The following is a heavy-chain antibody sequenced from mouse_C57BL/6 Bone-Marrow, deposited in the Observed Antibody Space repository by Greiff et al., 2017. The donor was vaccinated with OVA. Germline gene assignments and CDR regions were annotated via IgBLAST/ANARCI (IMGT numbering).Heavy chain of an antibody. Sequence: QVQLKESGPGLVAPSPSLSITCTVSGFSLTSYAISWVRQPPGKGLEWLVVIWTGGGTNYNSALKSRLSISKDNSKSQVVLKMNRRQTDDTARYYCARKRSYYGSRSPYWYFDVWGTGTTVTVSS. CDR1: GFSLTSYA. V-gene: IGHV2-9-1*01. CDR3: ARKRSYYGSRSPYWYFDV. J-gene: IGHJ1*03. D-gene: IGHD1-1*01. CDR2: IWTGGGT.